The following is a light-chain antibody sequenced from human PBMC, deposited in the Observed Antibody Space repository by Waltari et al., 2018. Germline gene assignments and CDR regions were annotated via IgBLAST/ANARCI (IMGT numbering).Light chain of an antibody. V-gene: IGLV1-51*01. CDR2: DNI. CDR1: NSNIGSNY. J-gene: IGLJ2*01. CDR3: GTWDNRLSAVV. Sequence: QSVLTQPPSVSAAPGQEITIYCSGSNSNIGSNYVSWYQQFPGAAPKLLIYDNIQRPSDPPDRFSGSKSGTSAALGITGLQTGDEADYFCGTWDNRLSAVVFGGGTKLTVL.